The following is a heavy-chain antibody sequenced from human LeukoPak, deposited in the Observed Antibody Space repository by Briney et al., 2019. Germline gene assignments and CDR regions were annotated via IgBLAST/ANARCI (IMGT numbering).Heavy chain of an antibody. J-gene: IGHJ3*02. CDR2: IYPGDSDT. CDR1: GYSFTSYW. V-gene: IGHV5-51*01. Sequence: GESLKISCKGSGYSFTSYWIGWVRRMPGKGLEWMGIIYPGDSDTRYSPSFQGQVTISADKSISTAYLQWSSLKASDTAMYYCARRAYYYDSSGYFDAFDIWGQGTMVTVSS. D-gene: IGHD3-22*01. CDR3: ARRAYYYDSSGYFDAFDI.